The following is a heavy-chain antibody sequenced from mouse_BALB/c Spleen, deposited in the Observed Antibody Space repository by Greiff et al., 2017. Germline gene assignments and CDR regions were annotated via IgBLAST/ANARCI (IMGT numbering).Heavy chain of an antibody. D-gene: IGHD1-1*01. CDR3: ARNIDGSSWYYAMDY. CDR2: INPNNGGT. Sequence: EVMLVESGPELVKPGASVKIPCKASGYTFTDYNMDWVKQSHGKSLEWIGDINPNNGGTIYNQKFKGKATLTVDKSSSTAYMELRSLTSEDTAVYYCARNIDGSSWYYAMDYWGEGASDTVSS. CDR1: GYTFTDYN. V-gene: IGHV1-18*01. J-gene: IGHJ4*01.